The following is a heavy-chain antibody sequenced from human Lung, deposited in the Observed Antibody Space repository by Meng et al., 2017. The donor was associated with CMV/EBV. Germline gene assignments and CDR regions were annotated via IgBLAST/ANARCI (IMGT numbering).Heavy chain of an antibody. D-gene: IGHD2-8*01. V-gene: IGHV3-15*01. CDR3: TTDPGNGMYLPFDS. Sequence: GESLKISCAASGFTFSNVWMSWVRQAPGKGLEWVGRIQSNTDGGTPIYGAPAKGRFTISRDDSKSTLFLQLNSLKVEDTAVYYCTTDPGNGMYLPFDSWGQGKXVTVYS. J-gene: IGHJ4*02. CDR2: IQSNTDGGTP. CDR1: GFTFSNVW.